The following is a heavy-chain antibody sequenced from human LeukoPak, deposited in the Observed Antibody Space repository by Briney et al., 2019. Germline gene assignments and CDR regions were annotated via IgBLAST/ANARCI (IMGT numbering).Heavy chain of an antibody. Sequence: GGSLRLSXAASGFTFSSHWMSWLRQAPGKGLEWVANIKRDGSDKYYVDSVKGRFTISRDNAKNSLYLQMDSLRTDDTAVYYCAKHGRDFDFWGPGTLVTVSS. V-gene: IGHV3-7*01. CDR1: GFTFSSHW. J-gene: IGHJ4*02. CDR2: IKRDGSDK. CDR3: AKHGRDFDF.